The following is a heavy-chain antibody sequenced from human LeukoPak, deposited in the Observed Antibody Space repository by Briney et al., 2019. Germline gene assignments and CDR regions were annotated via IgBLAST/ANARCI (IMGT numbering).Heavy chain of an antibody. CDR2: IKQDGSEK. V-gene: IGHV3-7*01. J-gene: IGHJ4*02. CDR3: ARVRWGSDWYSDF. D-gene: IGHD2-21*02. CDR1: GFTFSNYW. Sequence: GGSLRLSCAASGFTFSNYWMHWVRQVPGKGLEWVAKIKQDGSEKYYLDSVKGRFIISRDNARNSLSLQMNSLRAEETAVYYCARVRWGSDWYSDFWGQGTLVTVSS.